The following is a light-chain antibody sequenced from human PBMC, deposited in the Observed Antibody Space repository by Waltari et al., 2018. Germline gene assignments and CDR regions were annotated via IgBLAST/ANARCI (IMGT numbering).Light chain of an antibody. CDR1: QSVGIN. Sequence: EIVMTQSPATLSVSPGERATLSCRASQSVGINLAWYQHKPGQVPRLFIYGASTRAAGVPDRFSGSGSETDFTLTISTLEPEDFAVYYCQQYRWAPHTFGQGTKLEIK. V-gene: IGKV3-20*01. CDR3: QQYRWAPHT. J-gene: IGKJ2*01. CDR2: GAS.